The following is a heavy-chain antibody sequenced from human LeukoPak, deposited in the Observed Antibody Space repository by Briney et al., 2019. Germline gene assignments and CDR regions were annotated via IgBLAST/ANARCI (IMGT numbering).Heavy chain of an antibody. CDR3: AKDGQRWGGTTGNWFDP. CDR2: ISGGGGST. CDR1: GFTFSSYA. D-gene: IGHD4-17*01. J-gene: IGHJ5*02. V-gene: IGHV3-23*01. Sequence: PGGSLRLSCAASGFTFSSYAMSWVRQAPGKGLEWVSAISGGGGSTYYADSVKGRFTISRDNSKKPLYLQMNSLRAEDTAVYYCAKDGQRWGGTTGNWFDPWGQGTLVTVSS.